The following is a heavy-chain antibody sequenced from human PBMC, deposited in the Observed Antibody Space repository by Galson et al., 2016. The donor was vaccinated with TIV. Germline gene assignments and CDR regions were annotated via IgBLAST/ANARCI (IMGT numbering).Heavy chain of an antibody. CDR1: GFTFGSYG. J-gene: IGHJ4*02. D-gene: IGHD6-25*01. CDR2: LWYDGGNR. CDR3: ASEFSETSFDY. V-gene: IGHV3-33*01. Sequence: SLRLSCAASGFTFGSYGMHWVRQAPGKGLEWVAGLWYDGGNRIYAESVKGRFTISRENSKNTVYLQMSSLRDEDTAVYYCASEFSETSFDYWGQGTLVSVSS.